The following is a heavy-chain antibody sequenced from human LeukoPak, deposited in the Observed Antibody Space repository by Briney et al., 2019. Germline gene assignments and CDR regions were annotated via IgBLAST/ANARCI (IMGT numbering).Heavy chain of an antibody. CDR1: GFTFDDYA. J-gene: IGHJ4*02. D-gene: IGHD3-22*01. Sequence: PGGSLRLSCAASGFTFDDYAMHWVRQAPVKGLEWVSGISWNSGSIGYADSVKGRFTISRDNAKNSLYLQMNSLRAEDTALYYCPKGFDYYYSSGHDYWGQGTLVTVSS. CDR2: ISWNSGSI. CDR3: PKGFDYYYSSGHDY. V-gene: IGHV3-9*01.